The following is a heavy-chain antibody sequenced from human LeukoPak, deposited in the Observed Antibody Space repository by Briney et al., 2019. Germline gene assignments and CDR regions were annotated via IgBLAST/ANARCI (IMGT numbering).Heavy chain of an antibody. CDR3: AREYECFQH. V-gene: IGHV4-59*01. CDR1: GGSISSYY. Sequence: SETLSLTCTVSGGSISSYYWSWIRQPPGKGLEWIGYIYYSGSTNYNPFLKSRVTISVDTSKNQFSLKLSSVTAADTAVYYCAREYECFQHWGQGTLVTVSS. J-gene: IGHJ1*01. CDR2: IYYSGST.